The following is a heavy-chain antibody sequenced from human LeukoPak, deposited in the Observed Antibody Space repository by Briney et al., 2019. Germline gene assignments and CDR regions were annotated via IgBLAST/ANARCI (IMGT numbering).Heavy chain of an antibody. CDR1: GDSISSYY. Sequence: PSETLSLTCTVAGDSISSYYWSWIRQPAGKGLGWIGRIYPSGSTSYNPSLMSRVSMSADTSKNQLSLKLTSVTAADTAIYYCARSLVENTCFNHWGQGSLVTVSA. CDR3: ARSLVENTCFNH. V-gene: IGHV4-4*07. CDR2: IYPSGST. D-gene: IGHD1-26*01. J-gene: IGHJ4*02.